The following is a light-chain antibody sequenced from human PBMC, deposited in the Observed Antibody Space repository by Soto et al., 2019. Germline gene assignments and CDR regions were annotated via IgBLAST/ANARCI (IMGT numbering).Light chain of an antibody. CDR3: ALYVVSSVV. CDR1: SSDIGGYNY. Sequence: QSALTQPPSASGSPGQSVTISCTGTSSDIGGYNYISWYQHQPDKAPKLMIYEVSKRPSGVPDRFSASKSGNTASLTVSRLQAEDEADYYCALYVVSSVVFGGGTKLTVL. J-gene: IGLJ2*01. CDR2: EVS. V-gene: IGLV2-8*01.